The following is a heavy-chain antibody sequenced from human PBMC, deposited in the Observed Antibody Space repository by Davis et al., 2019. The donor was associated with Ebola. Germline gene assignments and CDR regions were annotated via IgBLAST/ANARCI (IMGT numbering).Heavy chain of an antibody. J-gene: IGHJ4*02. V-gene: IGHV3-21*01. CDR2: ISLSSSNI. CDR3: ARDRNDYRAYYFDY. Sequence: GGSLRLSCAASGFTFRSYSMNWVRQAPGKGLEWVSSISLSSSNIYYADSVKGRFTISRDNAKNSLYLQMDSLRAEDTAVYYCARDRNDYRAYYFDYWGQGILVTVSS. CDR1: GFTFRSYS. D-gene: IGHD4-11*01.